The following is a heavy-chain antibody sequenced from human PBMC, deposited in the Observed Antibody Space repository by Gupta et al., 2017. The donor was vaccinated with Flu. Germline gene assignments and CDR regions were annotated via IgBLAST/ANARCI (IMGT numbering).Heavy chain of an antibody. V-gene: IGHV4-4*07. CDR3: ARGSVGSTGHVAVDI. CDR1: GASMSNYY. CDR2: IPSSGSA. J-gene: IGHJ3*02. Sequence: QLQESGPGLVKPSATLSFTCTVSGASMSNYYWNWIRQPAGKGLEWIGRIPSSGSANHSPSLRSRVTMSLDMSKNLFVLRLSSVTAADTAVYCCARGSVGSTGHVAVDIWGQGTMVTVSS. D-gene: IGHD1-26*01.